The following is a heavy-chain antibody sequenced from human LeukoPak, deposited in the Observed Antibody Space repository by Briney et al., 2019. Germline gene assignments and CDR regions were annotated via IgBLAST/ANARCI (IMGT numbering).Heavy chain of an antibody. D-gene: IGHD3-22*01. V-gene: IGHV4-59*01. CDR3: ARVSHFDSSGYSP. J-gene: IGHJ4*02. CDR1: GGSITTYY. CDR2: IYYSGIT. Sequence: PSETLSLTCTVSGGSITTYYWSWIRQPPGKGLEWIGFIYYSGITNYNPSLKSRVTISADTSKNQFSLKLSSATAADTAVYYCARVSHFDSSGYSPWGQGTLVTVSS.